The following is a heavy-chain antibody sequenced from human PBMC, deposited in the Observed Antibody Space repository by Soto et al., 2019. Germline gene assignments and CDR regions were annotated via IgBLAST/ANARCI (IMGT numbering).Heavy chain of an antibody. J-gene: IGHJ6*02. CDR1: GYSFTSYW. CDR3: ARTSAAAKSYYGMDV. CDR2: IYPGDSDT. D-gene: IGHD2-2*01. V-gene: IGHV5-51*01. Sequence: GESLKISCKGSGYSFTSYWIGWVRQMPGKGLEWMGIIYPGDSDTRYSPSFQGQVTISADKSISTAYLQWSSLKASDTAMYYCARTSAAAKSYYGMDVWGQGTTVTVSS.